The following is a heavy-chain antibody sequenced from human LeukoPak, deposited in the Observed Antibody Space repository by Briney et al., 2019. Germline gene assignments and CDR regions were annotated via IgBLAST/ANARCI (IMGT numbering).Heavy chain of an antibody. CDR1: GGTFDNYA. CDR3: ARETTILPGRTKIDY. Sequence: SVKVSCKASGGTFDNYAVSWVRQAPGQGLEWMGRIIPLFVTANYAQKFQGRVTFTTDEPRNTAYMELSSLRSEDTAVYYCARETTILPGRTKIDYWGQGTLVTVSS. V-gene: IGHV1-69*05. J-gene: IGHJ4*02. CDR2: IIPLFVTA. D-gene: IGHD3-3*01.